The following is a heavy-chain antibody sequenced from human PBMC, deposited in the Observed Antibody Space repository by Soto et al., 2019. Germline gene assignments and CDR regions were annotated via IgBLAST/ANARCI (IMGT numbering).Heavy chain of an antibody. CDR1: GGTFSSYG. J-gene: IGHJ4*02. CDR3: VRVVAIPGYPDN. D-gene: IGHD5-12*01. CDR2: IVPIVDTS. Sequence: ASVKVSCKTSGGTFSSYGISWVRQAPGQGLEWMGGIVPIVDTSTYAQKFQGRVTITADESTSTVYMELSSLRSDDTAVYYCVRVVAIPGYPDNWGQGTLVTVSS. V-gene: IGHV1-69*13.